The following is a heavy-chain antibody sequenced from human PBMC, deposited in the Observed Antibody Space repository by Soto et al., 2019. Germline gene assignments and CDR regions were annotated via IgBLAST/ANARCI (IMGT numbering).Heavy chain of an antibody. CDR1: GYTFTSYG. V-gene: IGHV1-18*01. Sequence: QVQLEQSGAEVKKPGASVKVSCKASGYTFTSYGISWVRQAPGQVLERMRRISADNGNTNYAQKLQGRVNMTTDTSTSTAYMELRSLRSDDTAVYYCARVVGALGHWSDPWGQGTLVTVSS. D-gene: IGHD1-26*01. CDR3: ARVVGALGHWSDP. CDR2: ISADNGNT. J-gene: IGHJ5*02.